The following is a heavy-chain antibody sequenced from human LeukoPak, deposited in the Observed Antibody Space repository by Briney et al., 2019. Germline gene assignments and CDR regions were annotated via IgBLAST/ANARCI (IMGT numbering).Heavy chain of an antibody. CDR3: ARATWLPVGLYYYDSSGYYYYFDS. CDR1: GGSISSYY. J-gene: IGHJ4*02. Sequence: SETLSLTCTDSGGSISSYYWSWIRQPPGKGLEWIGYIYYSGSTNYNPSLKSRVTISVDTSKNQFSLKLSSVTAADTAVYYCARATWLPVGLYYYDSSGYYYYFDSWGQGTLVTVSS. CDR2: IYYSGST. D-gene: IGHD3-22*01. V-gene: IGHV4-59*01.